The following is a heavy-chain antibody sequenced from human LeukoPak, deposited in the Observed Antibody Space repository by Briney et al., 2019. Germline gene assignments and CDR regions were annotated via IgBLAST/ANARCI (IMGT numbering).Heavy chain of an antibody. CDR2: ISGSGGST. J-gene: IGHJ3*02. Sequence: PGGSLRLSCAASGFTFSSCAMSWVRQAPGKGLEWVSAISGSGGSTYYADSVKGRFTISRDNSKNTLYLQMNSLRAEDTAVYYCAKATNYDSSGYHPHAFDIWGQGTMVTVSS. V-gene: IGHV3-23*01. CDR1: GFTFSSCA. D-gene: IGHD3-22*01. CDR3: AKATNYDSSGYHPHAFDI.